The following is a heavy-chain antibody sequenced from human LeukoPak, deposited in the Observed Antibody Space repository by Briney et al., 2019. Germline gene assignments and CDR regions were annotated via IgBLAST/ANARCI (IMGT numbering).Heavy chain of an antibody. Sequence: PGRSLGLSCAASGFTFSSYGMHWVRQAPGKGLEWVSVIYSGGSTYYADSVKGRFTISRDNSKNTLYLQMNSLRAEDTAVYYCASLNWFDPWGQGTLVTVSS. CDR3: ASLNWFDP. J-gene: IGHJ5*02. V-gene: IGHV3-NL1*01. CDR2: IYSGGST. CDR1: GFTFSSYG.